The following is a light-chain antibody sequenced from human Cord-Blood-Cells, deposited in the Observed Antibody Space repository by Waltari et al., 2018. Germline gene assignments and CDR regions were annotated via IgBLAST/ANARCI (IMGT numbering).Light chain of an antibody. V-gene: IGKV1-39*01. J-gene: IGKJ2*01. CDR1: QSISSY. CDR3: QQSYSTLMYT. Sequence: DIQMTQSPSSLSASVVARVTITCRASQSISSYLNWYQQKPGKAPKLLIYAASSLQSGVPSRFSGSGSGTDFTLTISSLQPEDFATYYCQQSYSTLMYTFGQGTKLEIK. CDR2: AAS.